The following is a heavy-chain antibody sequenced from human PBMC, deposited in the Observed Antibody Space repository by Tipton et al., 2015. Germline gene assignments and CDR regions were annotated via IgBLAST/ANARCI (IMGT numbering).Heavy chain of an antibody. V-gene: IGHV3-9*01. CDR3: AKDRIAVAAYRGDFDY. Sequence: RSLRLSCAASGFTFNDYVMHWVRQAPGRGLEWVSGISWNSGSIGYADFVKGRFTISRDNTKNSLYLQMNSLRAEDTALYYCAKDRIAVAAYRGDFDYWGQGTLVTVSS. D-gene: IGHD6-19*01. J-gene: IGHJ4*02. CDR2: ISWNSGSI. CDR1: GFTFNDYV.